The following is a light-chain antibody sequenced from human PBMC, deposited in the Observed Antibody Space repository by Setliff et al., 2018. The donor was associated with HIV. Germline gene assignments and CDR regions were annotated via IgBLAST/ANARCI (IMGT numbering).Light chain of an antibody. Sequence: QSVLPQPASVSGSPGQSITISCTGISSDVGNYNYVSWYQEHPGKAPKLMIYDVSKRPSGVSNRFSGSKSGNTASLTISGLQAEDEADYHCSSYTGRSTFVFGTGTRSPS. J-gene: IGLJ1*01. V-gene: IGLV2-14*01. CDR2: DVS. CDR3: SSYTGRSTFV. CDR1: SSDVGNYNY.